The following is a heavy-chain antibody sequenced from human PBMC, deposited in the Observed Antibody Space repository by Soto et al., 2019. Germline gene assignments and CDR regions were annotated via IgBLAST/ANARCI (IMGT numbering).Heavy chain of an antibody. CDR3: ARERDSSSSDFWGRYMDV. CDR2: INPSGGDK. Sequence: QVQLVQSGAEVKEPGASVRISCKSSGYPFTTYFILWVRQAPGQGLQWMGMINPSGGDKRYAQTFQGRVSMTMDRPTSTVYMELRSLTSEDTAVYYCARERDSSSSDFWGRYMDVWGHGTSVIVS. V-gene: IGHV1-46*01. J-gene: IGHJ6*02. CDR1: GYPFTTYF. D-gene: IGHD3-3*01.